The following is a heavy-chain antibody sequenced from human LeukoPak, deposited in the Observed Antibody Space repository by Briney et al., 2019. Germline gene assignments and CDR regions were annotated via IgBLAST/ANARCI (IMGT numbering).Heavy chain of an antibody. D-gene: IGHD2/OR15-2a*01. J-gene: IGHJ5*02. Sequence: PSEALSLTCLVSGASVSTSHWNWIRQLPGKGLEWIGCLSYTGKTDYNPSLTSRVTISLGTSKNQVPLKLRSVTAADTAVYYCSEGYFEPFDHWGQGTLVVVSS. CDR2: LSYTGKT. V-gene: IGHV4-59*02. CDR3: SEGYFEPFDH. CDR1: GASVSTSH.